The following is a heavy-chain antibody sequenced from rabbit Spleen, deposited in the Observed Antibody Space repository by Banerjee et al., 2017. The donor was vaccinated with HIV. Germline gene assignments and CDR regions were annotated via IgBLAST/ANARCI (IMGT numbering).Heavy chain of an antibody. V-gene: IGHV1S40*01. Sequence: QSLEESGGDLVKPGASLTLTCTASGFSFSGSHYMCWVRQAPGKGLEWIACIYTGNSGTTYYASWAKGRFTISRTSSTTVTLQMTSLTAADTATYFCARVFDKYRYAHDLWGPGTLVTVS. D-gene: IGHD6-1*01. CDR1: GFSFSGSHY. J-gene: IGHJ4*01. CDR2: IYTGNSGTT. CDR3: ARVFDKYRYAHDL.